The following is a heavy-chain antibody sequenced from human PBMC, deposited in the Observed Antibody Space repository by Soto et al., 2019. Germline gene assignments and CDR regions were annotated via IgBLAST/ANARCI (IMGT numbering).Heavy chain of an antibody. CDR3: AADVIWPGKEAFGI. CDR1: GYTCTSYG. J-gene: IGHJ3*02. Sequence: ASVEVSCKASGYTCTSYGISWVRQAPGQGLEWMGGIRAYNGNTNYAQKLRGRVTMTTDAPTSTAYMELSSQRPDDTPVYSFAADVIWPGKEAFGIWGK. V-gene: IGHV1-18*04. CDR2: IRAYNGNT. D-gene: IGHD3-9*01.